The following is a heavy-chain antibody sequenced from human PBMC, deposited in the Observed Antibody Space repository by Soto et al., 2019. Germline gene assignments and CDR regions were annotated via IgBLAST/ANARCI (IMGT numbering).Heavy chain of an antibody. CDR2: IKQDGSEK. CDR1: GATCSGYG. D-gene: IGHD3-10*01. Sequence: GGLLRLWWAVAGATCSGYGVSWVRQAPGKGLESVANIKQDGSEKYYVDTVKGRFTISRDNAKNSLYLQRNSLRGEDTAVYYCARGYYYGSGSYYRVTGFDYWGHGTLVPVS. CDR3: ARGYYYGSGSYYRVTGFDY. V-gene: IGHV3-7*03. J-gene: IGHJ4*01.